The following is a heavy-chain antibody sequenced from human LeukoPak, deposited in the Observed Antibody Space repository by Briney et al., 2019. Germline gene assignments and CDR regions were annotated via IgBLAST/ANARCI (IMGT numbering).Heavy chain of an antibody. CDR3: ARAGLLLWFGEPGPYDY. J-gene: IGHJ4*02. V-gene: IGHV4-39*07. Sequence: PSETLSLTCTVSDGSISSNSYYWGWIRQPPGKGLEWIGSISYSGRTYYNPSLVSRVTISVDASKNQFSLELSSVTAADTAVYYCARAGLLLWFGEPGPYDYWGQGTLVTVSS. D-gene: IGHD3-10*01. CDR1: DGSISSNSYY. CDR2: ISYSGRT.